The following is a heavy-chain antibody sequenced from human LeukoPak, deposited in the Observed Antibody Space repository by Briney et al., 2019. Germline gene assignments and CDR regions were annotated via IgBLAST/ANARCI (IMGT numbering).Heavy chain of an antibody. CDR2: ISGSGGST. J-gene: IGHJ4*02. CDR1: GFTFSSYG. V-gene: IGHV3-23*01. Sequence: PGGTLRLSCAASGFTFSSYGMIWVRQAPGKGLEWVSGISGSGGSTYVADSVKGRFTVSRDNSKNTLYLQMNSLRADDTAVYYCARDRGSGWYEYIDYWGQGTLVTVSS. D-gene: IGHD6-19*01. CDR3: ARDRGSGWYEYIDY.